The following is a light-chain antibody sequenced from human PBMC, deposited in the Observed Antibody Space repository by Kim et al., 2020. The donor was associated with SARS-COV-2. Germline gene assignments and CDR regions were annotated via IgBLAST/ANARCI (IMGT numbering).Light chain of an antibody. J-gene: IGKJ2*01. CDR2: WSS. V-gene: IGKV4-1*01. CDR1: QSVSNK. Sequence: AVSLGERVTINCKSSQSVSNKLVWYQQKPGQPPKLLIRWSSDRESGVPDRFSGSGSGTDFTLTISSLQAEDVAVYYCQQYHNLPYTFGQGTKLEI. CDR3: QQYHNLPYT.